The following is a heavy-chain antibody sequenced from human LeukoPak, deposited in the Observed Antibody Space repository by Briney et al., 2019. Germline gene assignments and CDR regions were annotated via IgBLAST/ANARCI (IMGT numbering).Heavy chain of an antibody. V-gene: IGHV1-69*13. CDR2: IIPVFGSP. J-gene: IGHJ4*02. CDR3: ATGSHGGVDY. CDR1: GFSFGSYD. D-gene: IGHD3-10*01. Sequence: GASVKVSCKTSGFSFGSYDTVWVRQAPGQGLEWVGAIIPVFGSPNYAQKFQDRITITADESKSTVYMELSSLRSDDTAVFYCATGSHGGVDYWGQGTLVIVSS.